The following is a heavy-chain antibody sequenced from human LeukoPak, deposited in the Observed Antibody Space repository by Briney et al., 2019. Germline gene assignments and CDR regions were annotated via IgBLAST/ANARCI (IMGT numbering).Heavy chain of an antibody. CDR3: ARHRGHSGGSYSLGY. J-gene: IGHJ4*02. V-gene: IGHV4-39*01. CDR2: IYYSGST. D-gene: IGHD1-26*01. CDR1: GGSISSSSYY. Sequence: PSETLSLTCTVSGGSISSSSYYWGWIRQPPGKGLEWIGSIYYSGSTYYNPSLKSRVTISVDTSKNQFSLKLSSVTAADTAVYYCARHRGHSGGSYSLGYWGQGTLVTVSS.